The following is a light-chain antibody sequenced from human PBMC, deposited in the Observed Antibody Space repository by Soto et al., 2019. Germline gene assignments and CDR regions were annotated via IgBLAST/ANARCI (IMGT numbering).Light chain of an antibody. CDR1: RSNIGAGYD. CDR3: QSFDSGLSGSV. V-gene: IGLV1-40*01. Sequence: PSVSGAPGQRVTISCTGSRSNIGAGYDVHWYQQLPGTAPKLLIYGNTNRPSGVPDRFSGSKSGTSASLAITGLQAEDEADYYCQSFDSGLSGSVFGTGTKLTVL. J-gene: IGLJ1*01. CDR2: GNT.